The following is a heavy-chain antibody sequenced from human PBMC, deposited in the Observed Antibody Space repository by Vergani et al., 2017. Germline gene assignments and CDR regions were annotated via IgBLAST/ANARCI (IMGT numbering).Heavy chain of an antibody. CDR3: AKARDPNCKGGNCYSYYYGLDL. Sequence: EVQLVESGGGLVKPGGSLRLSCAASGFTFSSYSMKWVRQAPGKGLEWVSSISSSCPYIYYADSVKGRFTISRDNAKNSLYLQMNSLRAEDTALYYCAKARDPNCKGGNCYSYYYGLDLWGQGTTVTVSS. CDR2: ISSSCPYI. CDR1: GFTFSSYS. J-gene: IGHJ6*02. D-gene: IGHD2-21*01. V-gene: IGHV3-21*06.